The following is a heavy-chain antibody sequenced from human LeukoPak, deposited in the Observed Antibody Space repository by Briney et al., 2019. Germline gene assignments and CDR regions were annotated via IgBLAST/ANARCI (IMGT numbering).Heavy chain of an antibody. J-gene: IGHJ4*02. Sequence: ASVKVSCKASGYTFTSYGISWVRQAPGQGREWMGWISAYNGNTNYAQKLQGRVTMTTDTSTSTAYMELRSLRSDDTAVYYCARLGYYDSSGYFLVDYWGQGTLVTVSS. V-gene: IGHV1-18*01. CDR3: ARLGYYDSSGYFLVDY. D-gene: IGHD3-22*01. CDR2: ISAYNGNT. CDR1: GYTFTSYG.